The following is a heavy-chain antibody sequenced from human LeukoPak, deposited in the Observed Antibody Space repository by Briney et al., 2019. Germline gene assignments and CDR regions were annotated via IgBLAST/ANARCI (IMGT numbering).Heavy chain of an antibody. CDR3: VKDMGTSGLYYLDY. CDR2: IKKDGSEK. V-gene: IGHV3-7*03. D-gene: IGHD2-2*01. CDR1: GFTFSDYW. J-gene: IGHJ4*02. Sequence: GSLRLSCIVSGFTFSDYWMNWVRQAPGKGLEWVANIKKDGSEKYYVDSVKGRFTISRDNAKKSLFLQMNSLRPEDTALYFCVKDMGTSGLYYLDYWGQGILVTVSS.